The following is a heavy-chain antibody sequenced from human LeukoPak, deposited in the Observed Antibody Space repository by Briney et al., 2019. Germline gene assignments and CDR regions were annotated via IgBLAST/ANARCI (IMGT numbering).Heavy chain of an antibody. Sequence: GGSLRLSCAASGFTFSSYAMTWVRQAPGKGLEWVSTISTSGSSTFYADSVKGRFTISRDNSKNTLYLQMNSLRAEDTAVYYCANQKYYYDSSGYYYFDYWGQGTLVTVSS. J-gene: IGHJ4*02. CDR3: ANQKYYYDSSGYYYFDY. V-gene: IGHV3-23*01. CDR1: GFTFSSYA. CDR2: ISTSGSST. D-gene: IGHD3-22*01.